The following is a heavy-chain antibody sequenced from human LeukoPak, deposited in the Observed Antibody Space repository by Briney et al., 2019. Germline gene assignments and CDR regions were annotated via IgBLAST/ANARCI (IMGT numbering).Heavy chain of an antibody. V-gene: IGHV1-69*13. CDR2: LIPIFGPA. D-gene: IGHD3-10*01. CDR1: GGTFSSYG. J-gene: IGHJ6*03. Sequence: SVKVSCKASGGTFSSYGISWVRQAPGQGLEWMGGLIPIFGPANYAQKFQGRVTITADESTSTAYMELSSLRSEDTAVYYCAIHYYGSGSPLYYMDVWGKGTTVTISS. CDR3: AIHYYGSGSPLYYMDV.